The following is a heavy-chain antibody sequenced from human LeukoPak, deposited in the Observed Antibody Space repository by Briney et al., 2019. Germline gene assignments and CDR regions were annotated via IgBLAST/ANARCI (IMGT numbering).Heavy chain of an antibody. Sequence: GGSLRLSCAASGFTPSDYYMSWIRQAPGKGLEWVSYSSSSGSTIYYADSVKGRFAISRDNAKDSLYLQMNSLRAEDTAVYYCARRRDFIDYWGQGTLVTVSS. CDR1: GFTPSDYY. D-gene: IGHD3/OR15-3a*01. J-gene: IGHJ4*02. CDR3: ARRRDFIDY. V-gene: IGHV3-11*01. CDR2: SSSSGSTI.